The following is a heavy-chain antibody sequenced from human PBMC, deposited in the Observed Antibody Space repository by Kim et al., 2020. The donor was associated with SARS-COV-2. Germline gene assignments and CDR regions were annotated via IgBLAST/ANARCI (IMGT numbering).Heavy chain of an antibody. Sequence: SETLSLTCTVSGYSISSGYYWGWIRQPPGKGLEWIGSIYHSGSTYYNPSLKSRVTISVDTSKNQFSLKLSSVTAADTAVYYCPLSIVGATTPPSDYWGQGTLVTVSS. CDR1: GYSISSGYY. CDR2: IYHSGST. J-gene: IGHJ4*02. V-gene: IGHV4-38-2*02. D-gene: IGHD1-26*01. CDR3: PLSIVGATTPPSDY.